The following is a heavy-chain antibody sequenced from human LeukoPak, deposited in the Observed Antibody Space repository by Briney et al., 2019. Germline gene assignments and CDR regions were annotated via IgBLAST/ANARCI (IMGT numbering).Heavy chain of an antibody. CDR3: ARDSTYYDILTGYYIGEEYFDY. Sequence: TSETLSLTCTVSGGSISSYYWSWIRQPPGKGLEWIGYIYYSGSTNYNPSLKSRVTISVDTSKNQFSLKLSSVTAADTAVYYCARDSTYYDILTGYYIGEEYFDYWGQGTLVTVSS. D-gene: IGHD3-9*01. CDR2: IYYSGST. V-gene: IGHV4-59*12. J-gene: IGHJ4*02. CDR1: GGSISSYY.